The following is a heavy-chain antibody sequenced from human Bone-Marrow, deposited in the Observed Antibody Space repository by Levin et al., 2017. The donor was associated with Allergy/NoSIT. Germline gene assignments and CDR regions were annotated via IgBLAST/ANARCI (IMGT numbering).Heavy chain of an antibody. J-gene: IGHJ4*02. V-gene: IGHV3-30*18. D-gene: IGHD3-16*01. CDR2: ISYDGSNK. CDR1: GFTFSSYG. Sequence: PGGSLRLSCAASGFTFSSYGMHWVRQAPGKGLEWVAVISYDGSNKYYADSVKGRFTISRDNSKNTLYLQMNSLRAEDTAVYYCAKDGVDDLGRGEFDYWGQGTLVTVSS. CDR3: AKDGVDDLGRGEFDY.